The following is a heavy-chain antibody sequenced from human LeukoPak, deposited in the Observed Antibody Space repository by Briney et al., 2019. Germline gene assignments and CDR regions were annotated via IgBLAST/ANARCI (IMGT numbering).Heavy chain of an antibody. D-gene: IGHD3-22*01. CDR3: ARGPQFSRTYHYDRNDYYCDY. Sequence: SETLSLTCAVSGGSISTGDFYWSWIRQHPGKGLEWVGHIYHTGSTYYNLSLRGRLSMSVDLSKNQFSLQLSSVTAADTAIYYCARGPQFSRTYHYDRNDYYCDYWGQGALVIVSS. CDR2: IYHTGST. J-gene: IGHJ4*02. V-gene: IGHV4-31*11. CDR1: GGSISTGDFY.